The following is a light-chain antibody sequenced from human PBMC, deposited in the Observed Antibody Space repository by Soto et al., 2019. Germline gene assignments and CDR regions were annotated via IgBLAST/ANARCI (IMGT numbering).Light chain of an antibody. Sequence: QSVLTQPAYVSGSPGQSITISCTGTSSDVGGYNYVSWYQQHQGKAPKLMIYDVSNRPSGVSNRFSGSKSGNTASLTISGLQAEDEADYYCSSYTSSSTVVFGGGTKLTVL. CDR3: SSYTSSSTVV. CDR2: DVS. V-gene: IGLV2-14*01. CDR1: SSDVGGYNY. J-gene: IGLJ2*01.